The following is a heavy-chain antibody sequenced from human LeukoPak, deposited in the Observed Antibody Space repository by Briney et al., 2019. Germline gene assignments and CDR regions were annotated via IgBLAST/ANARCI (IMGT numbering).Heavy chain of an antibody. CDR3: AREAVAYTSYYFDY. Sequence: SVKVSCKASGDTFSSYAITWVRQAPGQALEWMGRIIPTFGTANYAQRFQGRVTITADKSTSTAYMELSSLRSEDTAVYYCAREAVAYTSYYFDYWGQGTLVTVSS. V-gene: IGHV1-69*06. D-gene: IGHD4-23*01. CDR2: IIPTFGTA. CDR1: GDTFSSYA. J-gene: IGHJ4*02.